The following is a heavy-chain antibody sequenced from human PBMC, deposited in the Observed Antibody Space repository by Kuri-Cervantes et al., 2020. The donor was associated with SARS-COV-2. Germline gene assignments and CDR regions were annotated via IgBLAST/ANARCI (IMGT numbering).Heavy chain of an antibody. CDR1: GFTFDDYA. CDR3: AKDRIALAGTGDY. J-gene: IGHJ4*02. V-gene: IGHV3-9*01. D-gene: IGHD6-19*01. CDR2: ISWNSGSI. Sequence: GGSLRLSCAASGFTFDDYAMHWVRQAPGKGLEWVSGISWNSGSIGYADSVKGRFTISRDNAKNSLYLQMNSLRAEDTALYYRAKDRIALAGTGDYWGQGTLVTVSS.